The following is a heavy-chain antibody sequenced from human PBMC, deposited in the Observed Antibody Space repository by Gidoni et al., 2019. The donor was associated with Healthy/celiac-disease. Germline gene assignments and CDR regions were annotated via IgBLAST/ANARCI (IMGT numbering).Heavy chain of an antibody. Sequence: EVQLVESGGGFVQPGGSLRLSCAASAFTFSSYEMNWVRQAPGKGLEWVAYISSSGSTIYYADSVKGRFTISRDNAKNSLYLQMNSLRAWDTAVYYCARDIGRTSSSTFDYWGQGTLVTVSS. CDR1: AFTFSSYE. CDR2: ISSSGSTI. D-gene: IGHD1-26*01. CDR3: ARDIGRTSSSTFDY. V-gene: IGHV3-48*03. J-gene: IGHJ4*02.